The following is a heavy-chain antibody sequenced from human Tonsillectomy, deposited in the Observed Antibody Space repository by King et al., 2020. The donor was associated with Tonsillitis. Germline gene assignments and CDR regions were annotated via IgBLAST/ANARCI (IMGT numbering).Heavy chain of an antibody. V-gene: IGHV1-2*02. Sequence: VQLVQSGAEVKKPGASVKVSCKASGSSFTDYYMHWVRQAPGQGLEWMGWINPNSGGTKYAQKFQGRITKTSDTSINTSYVELSRLRSDDTAVYYCARDLSYDSSGYFGYWGQGTLVTVSS. D-gene: IGHD3-22*01. CDR1: GSSFTDYY. J-gene: IGHJ4*02. CDR2: INPNSGGT. CDR3: ARDLSYDSSGYFGY.